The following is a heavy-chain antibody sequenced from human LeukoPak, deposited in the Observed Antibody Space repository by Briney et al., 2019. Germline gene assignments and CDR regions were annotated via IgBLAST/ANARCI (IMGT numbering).Heavy chain of an antibody. J-gene: IGHJ4*02. V-gene: IGHV3-11*01. CDR2: ISGGSRTI. Sequence: GGSLRLSCAASGFTFSDYYMNWIRQAPGKGLEWVSSISGGSRTINYADSVKGRFTTSRDNAKNSLFLQVNSLRAEDTAVYYCARAGQSDYWGQGTLVTVSX. CDR3: ARAGQSDY. CDR1: GFTFSDYY.